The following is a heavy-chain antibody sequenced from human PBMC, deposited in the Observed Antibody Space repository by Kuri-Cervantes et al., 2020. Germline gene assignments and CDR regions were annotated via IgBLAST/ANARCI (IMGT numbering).Heavy chain of an antibody. V-gene: IGHV3-74*01. J-gene: IGHJ5*02. D-gene: IGHD1-26*01. Sequence: GESLKISCAASGFTFSSYWMHWVRQAPGKGLVWVSRINSDGSSTSYADSVKGRFTISRDNAKNTLYLQMNSLRAEDTAVYYCARGIVSGSYGEFDPWGQGTLVTVSS. CDR2: INSDGSST. CDR3: ARGIVSGSYGEFDP. CDR1: GFTFSSYW.